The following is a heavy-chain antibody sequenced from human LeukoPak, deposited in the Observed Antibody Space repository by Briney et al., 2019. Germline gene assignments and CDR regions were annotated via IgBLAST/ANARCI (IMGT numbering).Heavy chain of an antibody. J-gene: IGHJ4*02. Sequence: SETLSLTCTVSGGSISSGSYYWSWIRQPAGKGLEWIGRIYTSGSTNYNPSLKSRVTISVDTSKNQFSLKLSSVTAADTAVYYCARQSGGRNDYWGQGTLVTVSS. D-gene: IGHD1-26*01. CDR1: GGSISSGSYY. CDR3: ARQSGGRNDY. CDR2: IYTSGST. V-gene: IGHV4-61*02.